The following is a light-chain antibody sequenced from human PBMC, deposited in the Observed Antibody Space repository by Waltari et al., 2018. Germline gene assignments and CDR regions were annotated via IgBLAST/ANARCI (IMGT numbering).Light chain of an antibody. CDR1: QSLLHRNGYTY. V-gene: IGKV2-28*01. J-gene: IGKJ1*01. Sequence: DIVLTQSPLSLPVTPGEPASISCRSSQSLLHRNGYTYLYWYLKKPGQSPQRLIYLASNRASGVPDRFSGSGSGTDFTLKISRVEAEDVGVYYCMQSLEAPWTFGQGTKVEI. CDR3: MQSLEAPWT. CDR2: LAS.